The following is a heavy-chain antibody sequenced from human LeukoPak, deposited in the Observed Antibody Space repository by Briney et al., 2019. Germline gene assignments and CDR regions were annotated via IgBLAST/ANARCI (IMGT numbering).Heavy chain of an antibody. CDR1: GGSISSSSYY. J-gene: IGHJ4*02. D-gene: IGHD2-2*01. CDR2: IYYSGST. CDR3: AREPRPTSYCSSTSCYPSSDYFDY. Sequence: PSETLSLTCTVSGGSISSSSYYWGWIRQPPGKGLEWIGSIYYSGSTYYNPSLKSRVTISVDTSKNQFSLKLSSVTAADTAVYYCAREPRPTSYCSSTSCYPSSDYFDYWGQGTLVTVSS. V-gene: IGHV4-39*07.